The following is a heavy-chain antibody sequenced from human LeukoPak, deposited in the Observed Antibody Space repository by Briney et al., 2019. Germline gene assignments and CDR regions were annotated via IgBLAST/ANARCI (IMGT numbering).Heavy chain of an antibody. CDR3: VRDQATMVRGVLGY. CDR2: ISAYNGNT. CDR1: GYTFTSYG. Sequence: ASVKVSCKASGYTFTSYGISWVRQAPGQGLEWMGWISAYNGNTNYAQKLQGRVTMTTDTSTSTAYMELRTLRSDDTAVYYCVRDQATMVRGVLGYWGQGTLVTVSS. D-gene: IGHD3-10*01. V-gene: IGHV1-18*01. J-gene: IGHJ4*02.